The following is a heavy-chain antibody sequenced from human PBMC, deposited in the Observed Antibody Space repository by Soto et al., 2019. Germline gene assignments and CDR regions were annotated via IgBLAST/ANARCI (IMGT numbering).Heavy chain of an antibody. Sequence: EVQLVESGGGLVQPGGSLRLSCAASGFSVSAHSMNWVRQAPGKGLEWGSVIHSDGATDYADSVKGRFTISRDNSKNTVYLQMNSLRAGDTAVYYCAIHAWAGSWGQGTLVTVSS. V-gene: IGHV3-66*01. CDR1: GFSVSAHS. D-gene: IGHD6-6*01. J-gene: IGHJ1*01. CDR3: AIHAWAGS. CDR2: IHSDGAT.